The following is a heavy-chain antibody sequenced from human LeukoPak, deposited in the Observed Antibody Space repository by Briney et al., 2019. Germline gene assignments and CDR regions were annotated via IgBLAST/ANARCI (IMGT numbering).Heavy chain of an antibody. CDR2: IYSGGST. CDR3: ARTSRRIVGASFFDY. V-gene: IGHV3-53*01. Sequence: PGGSLRFSCAASGFTVSSNYMSWVRQAPGKGLEWVSVIYSGGSTYYADSVKGRFTISRDNSKNTLYLQMNSLRAEDTAVYYCARTSRRIVGASFFDYWGQGTLVTVSS. D-gene: IGHD1-26*01. J-gene: IGHJ4*02. CDR1: GFTVSSNY.